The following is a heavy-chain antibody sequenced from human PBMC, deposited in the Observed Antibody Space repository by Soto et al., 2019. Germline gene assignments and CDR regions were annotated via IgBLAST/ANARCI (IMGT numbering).Heavy chain of an antibody. CDR3: ARGGGNFDQ. CDR2: VKQDGSNK. J-gene: IGHJ4*02. CDR1: GFTLSGYW. Sequence: EVQLVESGGGLVQPGGSLRLTCAASGFTLSGYWMSWVRQAPGKGLEWVANVKQDGSNKYYVDSVKGRFTISRDNAKNVLYILMNSVRVEDTAVYYCARGGGNFDQWGQGTLVTVSS. D-gene: IGHD3-16*01. V-gene: IGHV3-7*04.